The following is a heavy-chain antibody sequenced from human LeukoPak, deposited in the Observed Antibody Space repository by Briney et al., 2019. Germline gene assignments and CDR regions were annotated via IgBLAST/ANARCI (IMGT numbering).Heavy chain of an antibody. J-gene: IGHJ4*02. D-gene: IGHD1-26*01. CDR1: GYTFTCYY. Sequence: ASVKVSCKASGYTFTCYYMHWVRQAPGQGLEWMGWINPNSGGTNYAQKFQGRVTMTRDTSISTAYMELSRLRSDDTAVYYCARDSIVGATNDYWGQGTLVTVSS. CDR2: INPNSGGT. V-gene: IGHV1-2*02. CDR3: ARDSIVGATNDY.